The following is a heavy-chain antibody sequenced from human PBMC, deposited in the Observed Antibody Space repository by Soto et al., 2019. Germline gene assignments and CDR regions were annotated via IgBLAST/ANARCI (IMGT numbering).Heavy chain of an antibody. D-gene: IGHD3-10*01. CDR3: AAGEPLNY. J-gene: IGHJ4*02. CDR2: ISRDGKTK. V-gene: IGHV3-30*03. CDR1: GFTFPFFD. Sequence: SLRLSCGTSGFTFPFFDMHWVRQAPGKGLEWVAMISRDGKTKDYVDSVKGRFSVSRDNSNSTVFLQLSNLRSEDTAMYFCAAGEPLNYRGQGTLVTVSS.